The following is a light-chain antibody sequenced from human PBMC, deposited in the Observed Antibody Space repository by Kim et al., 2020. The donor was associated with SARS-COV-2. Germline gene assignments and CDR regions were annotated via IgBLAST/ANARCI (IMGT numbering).Light chain of an antibody. CDR2: NPS. V-gene: IGKV1-5*03. Sequence: DIQMTQFPSTLSASVGDRVTITCRASRSVSSWLAWYQQKPGKAPTLLLYNPSSLEYGVPSRFSGGGSGTEFTLTISSLQPDDFATYFCQQYYDSPVTFGGGTKVDIK. J-gene: IGKJ4*01. CDR1: RSVSSW. CDR3: QQYYDSPVT.